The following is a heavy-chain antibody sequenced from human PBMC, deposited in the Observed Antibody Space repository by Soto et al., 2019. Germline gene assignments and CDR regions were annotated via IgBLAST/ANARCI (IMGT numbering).Heavy chain of an antibody. V-gene: IGHV1-8*01. Sequence: QEQLVQSGAEVKKPGASVKVSCKASGYTFTSYDINWVRQATGQGLEWMGWMNPNSGNTGYAQKFQGRVTMTRNTSISTAYMELSSLRSEDTAVYYCARGVPLLLWFGELGNWFHPWGQGTLVTVSS. CDR2: MNPNSGNT. CDR1: GYTFTSYD. D-gene: IGHD3-10*01. CDR3: ARGVPLLLWFGELGNWFHP. J-gene: IGHJ5*02.